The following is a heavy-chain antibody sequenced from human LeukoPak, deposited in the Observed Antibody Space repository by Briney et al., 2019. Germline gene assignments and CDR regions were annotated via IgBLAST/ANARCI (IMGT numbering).Heavy chain of an antibody. V-gene: IGHV3-30*18. J-gene: IGHJ4*02. CDR2: IPYDGSNT. D-gene: IGHD4-23*01. CDR1: GFTVSSNY. Sequence: GGSLRLSCAASGFTVSSNYMSWVRQAPGKGLEWVAVIPYDGSNTYYADSVKGRFTISRDNSKNTLYLQMNSLRSEDTAVYYCAKNTKPTLVTPDFWGQGTLVTVSS. CDR3: AKNTKPTLVTPDF.